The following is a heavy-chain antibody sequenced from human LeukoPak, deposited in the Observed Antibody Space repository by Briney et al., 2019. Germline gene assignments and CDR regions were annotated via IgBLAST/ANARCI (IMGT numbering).Heavy chain of an antibody. J-gene: IGHJ4*02. Sequence: GGSLRLSCAASGFTFSSYGMHWVRQTPGKGLEWVAFIRYDGSNKYYADSVKGRFTISRDNSKNTLYLQMNSLRAEDTAVYYCSGSYYSGFDYWGQGTLVTVSS. CDR3: SGSYYSGFDY. CDR2: IRYDGSNK. V-gene: IGHV3-30*02. CDR1: GFTFSSYG. D-gene: IGHD3-10*01.